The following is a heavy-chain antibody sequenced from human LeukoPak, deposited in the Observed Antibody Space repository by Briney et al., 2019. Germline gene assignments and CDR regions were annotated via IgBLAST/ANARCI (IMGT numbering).Heavy chain of an antibody. Sequence: GGSLRLSCVGSGFTFRSHAMSWVRQAPEKGLEFVSGIYENGGTTYYADSVKGRFTISRDNSKNTLYLQMNSLRAEDTAVYYCASEVRGVRNYYFDYWGQGTLVTVSS. V-gene: IGHV3-23*01. J-gene: IGHJ4*02. CDR3: ASEVRGVRNYYFDY. CDR1: GFTFRSHA. CDR2: IYENGGTT. D-gene: IGHD3-10*01.